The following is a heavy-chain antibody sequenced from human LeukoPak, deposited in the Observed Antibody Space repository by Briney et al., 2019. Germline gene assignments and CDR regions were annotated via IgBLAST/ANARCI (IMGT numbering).Heavy chain of an antibody. Sequence: SETLSLTCAVYGGSFSGYYWSWIRQPPGKGLEWIGEINHSGSTNYNPSLKSRVTISVDTSKNQFSLKLSSVTAADTAVYYCATYDILTGPKTGAFDIWGQGTMVTVSS. CDR3: ATYDILTGPKTGAFDI. V-gene: IGHV4-34*01. D-gene: IGHD3-9*01. J-gene: IGHJ3*02. CDR1: GGSFSGYY. CDR2: INHSGST.